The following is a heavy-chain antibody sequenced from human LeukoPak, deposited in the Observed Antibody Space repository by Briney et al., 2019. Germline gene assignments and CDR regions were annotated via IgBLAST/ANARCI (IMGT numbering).Heavy chain of an antibody. V-gene: IGHV3-23*01. CDR2: ISGSGGST. Sequence: SGGSLRLSCAASGFTFSSYAMSWVRQAPGKGLEWVSAISGSGGSTYYADSVKGRFTISRDNSKNTLYLQMNSLRAEDTAVYYCAKAVATIRGSHYFDYWGQGTLVTVSS. D-gene: IGHD5-12*01. CDR3: AKAVATIRGSHYFDY. CDR1: GFTFSSYA. J-gene: IGHJ4*02.